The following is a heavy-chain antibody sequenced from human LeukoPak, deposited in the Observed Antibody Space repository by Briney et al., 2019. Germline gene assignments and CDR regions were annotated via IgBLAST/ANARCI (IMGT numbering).Heavy chain of an antibody. Sequence: PSETLSLTCTVSGGSISSYYWSWIRQPAGKGLEWIGRIYTSGSTNYNPSLKSRVTISVDTSKNQFSLKLSSVTAADTAVYYCARVTYGSGSYYPYFDYWGQGTLVTVSS. J-gene: IGHJ4*02. CDR3: ARVTYGSGSYYPYFDY. CDR1: GGSISSYY. D-gene: IGHD3-10*01. V-gene: IGHV4-4*07. CDR2: IYTSGST.